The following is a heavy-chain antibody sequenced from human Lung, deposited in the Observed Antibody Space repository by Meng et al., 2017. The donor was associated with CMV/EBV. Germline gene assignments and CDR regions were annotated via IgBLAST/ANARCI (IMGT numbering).Heavy chain of an antibody. D-gene: IGHD6-19*01. Sequence: AGRVVVETSGTLSLTFYCSGGYSSRSNWWSWVRQHPGKGLEWIGEIYHSGSTNYNPSLKSRVTISVDKSKNQFSLKLSSVTAADTAVYYCASFPPPGKQWLVTDYWGQGTLVTVSS. V-gene: IGHV4-4*02. CDR1: GGYSSRSNW. CDR3: ASFPPPGKQWLVTDY. J-gene: IGHJ4*02. CDR2: IYHSGST.